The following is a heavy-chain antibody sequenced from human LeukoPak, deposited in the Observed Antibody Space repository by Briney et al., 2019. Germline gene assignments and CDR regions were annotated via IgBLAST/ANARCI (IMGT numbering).Heavy chain of an antibody. CDR1: GVSVSTDKGG. CDR2: IYCDDEK. V-gene: IGHV2-5*02. J-gene: IGHJ3*02. Sequence: SGPTLVNPRQTLRLTCTFSGVSVSTDKGGVGWIRQPPGKALERLALIYCDDEKRYSPALKSRLTITTDTSNNHLVLTLPNMDPVDTATYYCAPGRGYSYEDAFDIWGQGTMVTVSS. CDR3: APGRGYSYEDAFDI. D-gene: IGHD5-18*01.